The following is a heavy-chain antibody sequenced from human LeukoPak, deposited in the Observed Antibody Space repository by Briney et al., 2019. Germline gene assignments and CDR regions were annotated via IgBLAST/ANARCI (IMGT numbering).Heavy chain of an antibody. CDR1: GFTFSSYW. J-gene: IGHJ4*02. D-gene: IGHD3-10*01. CDR2: ISYDGRSK. V-gene: IGHV3-30*18. CDR3: AKEHMYGSGNY. Sequence: QPGGSLRLSCAASGFTFSSYWMHWVRQAPGKGLEWVAGISYDGRSKEYVDSVKGRFTISRDNSKNTLYLQMNSLRAEDTAVYYCAKEHMYGSGNYWGQGTLVTVSS.